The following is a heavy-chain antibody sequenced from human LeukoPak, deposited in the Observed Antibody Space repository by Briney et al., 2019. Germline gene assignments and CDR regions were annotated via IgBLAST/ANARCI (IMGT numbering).Heavy chain of an antibody. CDR2: TSWNSGTI. D-gene: IGHD6-19*01. CDR1: GFTFDDYA. J-gene: IGHJ4*02. Sequence: GRSLRLSCAASGFTFDDYAMHWVRQAPGKGLEWVSGTSWNSGTIVYADSVKGRFTISRDNAKNSLYLQMNSLRVEDTALYYCAKDTDSSGWFYYFDYWGQGTLVTVSS. CDR3: AKDTDSSGWFYYFDY. V-gene: IGHV3-9*01.